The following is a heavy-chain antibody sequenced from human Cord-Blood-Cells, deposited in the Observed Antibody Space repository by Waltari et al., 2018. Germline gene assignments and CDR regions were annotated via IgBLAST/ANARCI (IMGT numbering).Heavy chain of an antibody. CDR3: ARAITGTYFGNDY. V-gene: IGHV1-8*01. J-gene: IGHJ4*02. CDR2: MNPNSGNT. Sequence: QVQLVQSGAEVQKPGASVKVSCKASGYNVTSYDFKWVRQASGQGLEWMGWMNPNSGNTGYAQKFQGRVTSTRNTSISTAYRELSSLRSEDTAVYYCARAITGTYFGNDYWGQGTLVTVSS. D-gene: IGHD1-7*01. CDR1: GYNVTSYD.